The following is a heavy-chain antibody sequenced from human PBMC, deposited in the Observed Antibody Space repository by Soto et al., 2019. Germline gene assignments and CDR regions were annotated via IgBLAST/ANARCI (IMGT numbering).Heavy chain of an antibody. CDR1: GGSISSGGYS. CDR2: IYHSGTT. CDR3: ARVPSPFDFYYAMDV. J-gene: IGHJ6*02. Sequence: PSETLSLTCSVAGGSISSGGYSWSWIRQPPGKGLEWIGYIYHSGTTYFNPSLKSRVTMSLDTSQNQFSLKLNSVTAADTAVYFCARVPSPFDFYYAMDVWGQGTTVTVSS. D-gene: IGHD3-16*01. V-gene: IGHV4-30-2*05.